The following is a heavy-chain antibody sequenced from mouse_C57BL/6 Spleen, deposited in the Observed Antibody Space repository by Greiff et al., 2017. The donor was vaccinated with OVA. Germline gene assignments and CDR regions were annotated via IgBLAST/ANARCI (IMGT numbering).Heavy chain of an antibody. CDR1: GYTFTSYW. CDR3: ARERAYYSNYYYAMDY. V-gene: IGHV1-61*01. Sequence: QVQLKQPGAELVRPGSSVKLSCKASGYTFTSYWMDWVKQRPGQGLEWIGNIYPSDSETHYNQKFKDKATLTVDKSSSTAYMQLSSLTSEDSAVYYCARERAYYSNYYYAMDYWGQGTSVTVSS. D-gene: IGHD2-5*01. CDR2: IYPSDSET. J-gene: IGHJ4*01.